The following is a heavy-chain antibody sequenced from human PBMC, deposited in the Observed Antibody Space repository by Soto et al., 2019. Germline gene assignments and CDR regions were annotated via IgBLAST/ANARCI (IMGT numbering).Heavy chain of an antibody. Sequence: QVQLVQSGAEVKKPGSSVKVSCKASGGTFSSYAISWVRQAPGQGLEWMGGIIPIFGTANYAQKFQGRVTITADESTSTAYMELSSLSSEDTAVYYCTREVRYCISTSCYGYYSMDVWGQGTTVTVSS. CDR1: GGTFSSYA. J-gene: IGHJ6*02. CDR3: TREVRYCISTSCYGYYSMDV. V-gene: IGHV1-69*12. D-gene: IGHD2-2*01. CDR2: IIPIFGTA.